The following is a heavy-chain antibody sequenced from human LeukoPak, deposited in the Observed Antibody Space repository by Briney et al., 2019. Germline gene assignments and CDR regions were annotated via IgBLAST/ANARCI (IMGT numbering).Heavy chain of an antibody. D-gene: IGHD2-21*02. CDR3: ARKGVGVVVTARKMPFDY. Sequence: PSETLSLTCTVSSGSISTSNYYWGWVRQPPGKALEWIGNIFYSGSTYYSPSLKSRVTISVDTSKNQFSLKLSSVTAADTAVYYCARKGVGVVVTARKMPFDYWGQGTLVTVSS. V-gene: IGHV4-39*07. CDR1: SGSISTSNYY. CDR2: IFYSGST. J-gene: IGHJ4*02.